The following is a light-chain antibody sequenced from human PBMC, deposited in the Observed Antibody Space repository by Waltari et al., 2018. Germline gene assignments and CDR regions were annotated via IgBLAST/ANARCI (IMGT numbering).Light chain of an antibody. CDR1: QSVGTW. CDR3: QQYSSFST. CDR2: MAS. J-gene: IGKJ2*01. V-gene: IGKV1-5*03. Sequence: DIQMTQSPSTLSASVGDRVTISCRASQSVGTWLAWYQQKPGQAPQLLNYMASSLDSGVPPRFSGSGSGTDFTLTISSLQPDDFATYSCQQYSSFSTFGQGYKV.